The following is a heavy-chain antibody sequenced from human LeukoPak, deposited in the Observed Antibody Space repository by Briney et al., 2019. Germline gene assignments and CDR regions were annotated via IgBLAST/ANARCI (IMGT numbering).Heavy chain of an antibody. D-gene: IGHD5-18*01. CDR2: ISSSSSYI. CDR3: AREGYSYGQRYFDY. J-gene: IGHJ4*02. CDR1: GFTFSSYS. V-gene: IGHV3-21*01. Sequence: GGSLRLSCAASGFTFSSYSMNWVRQAPGKGLEWVSSISSSSSYIYYADSVKGRFTISRDNAKNSLYLQMNSLRAEDTAVYYYAREGYSYGQRYFDYWGQGTLVTVSS.